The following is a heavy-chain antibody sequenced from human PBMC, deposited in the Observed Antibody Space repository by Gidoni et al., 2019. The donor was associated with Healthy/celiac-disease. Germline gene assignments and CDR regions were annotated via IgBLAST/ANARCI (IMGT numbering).Heavy chain of an antibody. CDR1: GFAFSSYS. D-gene: IGHD1-26*01. J-gene: IGHJ4*02. Sequence: EVQLVESGGGLVKPGGSLRLSCSASGFAFSSYSMNWVRQAPGKGLEWVSSISSSSSYIYYADSVKGRFSISRDNAKNSLYLQMNSLRAEDTAVYYCAREVGATEYFDYWGQGTLVTVSS. CDR3: AREVGATEYFDY. CDR2: ISSSSSYI. V-gene: IGHV3-21*01.